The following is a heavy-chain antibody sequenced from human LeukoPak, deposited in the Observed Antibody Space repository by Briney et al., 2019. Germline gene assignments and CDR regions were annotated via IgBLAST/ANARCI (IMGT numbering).Heavy chain of an antibody. V-gene: IGHV4-59*01. CDR2: IYYSGST. D-gene: IGHD3-22*01. Sequence: SETLSLTCTVSGGSISSYYWSWIRQPPGKGLEWIGYIYYSGSTNYNPSLKSRVTISVDTSKNQFSLKLSSVTAADTAVYYCARVAATAIPEPPIGRYYDSSGYYNPKSYYYYYMDVWGKGTTVTISS. J-gene: IGHJ6*03. CDR3: ARVAATAIPEPPIGRYYDSSGYYNPKSYYYYYMDV. CDR1: GGSISSYY.